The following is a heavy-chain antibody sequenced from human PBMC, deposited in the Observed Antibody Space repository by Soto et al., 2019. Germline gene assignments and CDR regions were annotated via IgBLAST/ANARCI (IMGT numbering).Heavy chain of an antibody. V-gene: IGHV3-72*01. D-gene: IGHD6-6*01. J-gene: IGHJ6*02. CDR3: ARDDQQLVYYYYYGMDV. CDR1: GFTLSDHY. CDR2: SRDKAQGYST. Sequence: GGSLRLSCAGSGFTLSDHYIDWVRQAPGKGLEWVGRSRDKAQGYSTAYAASVKGRFTISRDNAKNSLYLQMNSLRAEGTAVYYCARDDQQLVYYYYYGMDVWGQGTTVTVSS.